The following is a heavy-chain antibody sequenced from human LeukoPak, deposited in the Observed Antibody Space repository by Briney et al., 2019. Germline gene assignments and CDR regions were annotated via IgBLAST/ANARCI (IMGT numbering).Heavy chain of an antibody. CDR1: GFTFSNAW. CDR3: TTDEGSGYYGLFGQY. Sequence: PGGSLRLSCAASGFTFSNAWMSWVRQAPGKGLEWVGRIKSKTDGGTTDYAAPVKGRFTISRDDSKNTLYLQMNSLKTEDTAVYYCTTDEGSGYYGLFGQYWGQGTLVTVSS. CDR2: IKSKTDGGTT. V-gene: IGHV3-15*01. D-gene: IGHD3-22*01. J-gene: IGHJ4*02.